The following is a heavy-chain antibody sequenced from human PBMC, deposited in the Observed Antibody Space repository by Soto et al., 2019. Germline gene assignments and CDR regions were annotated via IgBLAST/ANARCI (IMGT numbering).Heavy chain of an antibody. J-gene: IGHJ3*02. CDR1: GFTFDDYG. CDR2: INWNGGST. Sequence: GGSLRLSCAASGFTFDDYGMSWVRQAPGKGLEWVSGINWNGGSTGYADSVKGRFTTSRDNAKNSLYLQMNSLRAEDTALYHCARGITIFGVAHDAFDIWGQGTMVTVSS. D-gene: IGHD3-3*01. CDR3: ARGITIFGVAHDAFDI. V-gene: IGHV3-20*01.